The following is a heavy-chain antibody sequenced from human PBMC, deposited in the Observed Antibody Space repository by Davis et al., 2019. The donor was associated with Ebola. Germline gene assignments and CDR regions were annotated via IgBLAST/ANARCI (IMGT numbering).Heavy chain of an antibody. Sequence: ASVKVSCKASGHSFSRYIISWVRQAPGQGLEWMGWISSSNGKTSYAQKFQGKVTMTTDTSTSTAYMELRSLRSDDTAVYFCAKTSSTATRDYHYYAMDVWGKGTTITVSS. V-gene: IGHV1-18*01. D-gene: IGHD6-6*01. CDR2: ISSSNGKT. CDR1: GHSFSRYI. CDR3: AKTSSTATRDYHYYAMDV. J-gene: IGHJ6*04.